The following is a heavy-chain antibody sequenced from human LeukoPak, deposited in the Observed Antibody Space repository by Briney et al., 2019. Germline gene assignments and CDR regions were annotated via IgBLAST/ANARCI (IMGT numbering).Heavy chain of an antibody. Sequence: PGGSLRLSCAASGFTFSSYAMTWVRQGPGKWLEWVADISGVGGSTFYADSVKGRFTISRDNSKNTLYLQMYSLRAEDAAVYYCVIYGGSVTNAFDIWGQGTMVTVSS. V-gene: IGHV3-23*01. J-gene: IGHJ3*02. CDR2: ISGVGGST. CDR1: GFTFSSYA. D-gene: IGHD2-15*01. CDR3: VIYGGSVTNAFDI.